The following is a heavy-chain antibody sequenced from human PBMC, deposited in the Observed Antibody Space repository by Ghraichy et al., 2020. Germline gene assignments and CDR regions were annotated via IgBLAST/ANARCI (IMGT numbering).Heavy chain of an antibody. CDR2: IFYDGSDK. J-gene: IGHJ3*02. CDR1: GFAFSAYS. D-gene: IGHD3-3*01. V-gene: IGHV3-30*03. CDR3: ARDRDFWAFDI. Sequence: LSLTCAASGFAFSAYSIHWVRQAPGEGLEWVAFIFYDGSDKYYADSVKGRFTISRDNSNDMVYLQMNSLRPEDTALYYCARDRDFWAFDIWGHGTLVTVSS.